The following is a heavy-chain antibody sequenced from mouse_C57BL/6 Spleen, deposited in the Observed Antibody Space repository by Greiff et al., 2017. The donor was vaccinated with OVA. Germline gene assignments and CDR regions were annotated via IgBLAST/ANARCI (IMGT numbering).Heavy chain of an antibody. CDR3: AYQLGLWYFDV. CDR2: IDPNSGGT. J-gene: IGHJ1*03. CDR1: GYTFTSYW. D-gene: IGHD4-1*02. Sequence: QVHVKQPGAELVKPGASVKLSCKASGYTFTSYWMHWVKQRPGRGLEWIGRIDPNSGGTKYNEKFKSKATLTVDKPSSTAYMQLSSLTSEDSAVYYCAYQLGLWYFDVWGTGTTVTVSS. V-gene: IGHV1-72*01.